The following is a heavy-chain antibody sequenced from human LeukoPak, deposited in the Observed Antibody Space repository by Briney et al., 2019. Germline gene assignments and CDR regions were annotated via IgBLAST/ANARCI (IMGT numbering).Heavy chain of an antibody. CDR3: ARGDYGTPLNWFDP. CDR1: GGSISSISYY. V-gene: IGHV4-39*01. J-gene: IGHJ5*02. CDR2: IYYSGST. D-gene: IGHD4-17*01. Sequence: SETLSLTCTVSGGSISSISYYWGWIRQPPGKGLEWIGSIYYSGSTYDNPSLKSRVTMSVDTAKNQFSLKLSSVTAADMAVYYSARGDYGTPLNWFDPWGQGTLVTVSS.